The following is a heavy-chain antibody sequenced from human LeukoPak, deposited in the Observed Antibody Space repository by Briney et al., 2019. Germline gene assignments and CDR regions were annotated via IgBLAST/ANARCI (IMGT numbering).Heavy chain of an antibody. J-gene: IGHJ4*02. V-gene: IGHV1-69*13. Sequence: GASVKVSCKAPGGTFSSYAISWVRQAPGQGLEWMGGIIPIFGTANYAQKFQGRVTITADESTSTAYMELSSLRTEDTAVYYCARDRYTGYSSSWYLGYWGQGTLVTVSS. CDR1: GGTFSSYA. CDR2: IIPIFGTA. D-gene: IGHD6-13*01. CDR3: ARDRYTGYSSSWYLGY.